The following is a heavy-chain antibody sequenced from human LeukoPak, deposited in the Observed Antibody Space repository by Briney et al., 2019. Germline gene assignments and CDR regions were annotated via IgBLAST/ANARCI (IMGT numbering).Heavy chain of an antibody. CDR2: IGTSNAGT. V-gene: IGHV3-23*01. Sequence: GGSLRLSCAASGFTSSSPTMSWARQAPGKGLEWVSTIGTSNAGTYYADSVKGRFTISRDNPRNTLYLHMTSLRAEDTAIYYCAKHLHLWASFDSWGQGTLVTVSS. CDR3: AKHLHLWASFDS. D-gene: IGHD5-18*01. J-gene: IGHJ4*02. CDR1: GFTSSSPT.